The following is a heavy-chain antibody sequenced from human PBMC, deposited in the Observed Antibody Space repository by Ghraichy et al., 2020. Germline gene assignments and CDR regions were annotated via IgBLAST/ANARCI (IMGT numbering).Heavy chain of an antibody. CDR1: GFPFSRYG. J-gene: IGHJ4*02. Sequence: GGSLRLSCKASGFPFSRYGMHWVRRAPGKGLEWVALRSPDKETKFYAGSVRGRFTVSRDDSKSTLFLRMSNLRPEDTGMYYCARGDDGSPDSWGPGTLVIGSS. V-gene: IGHV3-30*03. CDR2: RSPDKETK. D-gene: IGHD1-26*01. CDR3: ARGDDGSPDS.